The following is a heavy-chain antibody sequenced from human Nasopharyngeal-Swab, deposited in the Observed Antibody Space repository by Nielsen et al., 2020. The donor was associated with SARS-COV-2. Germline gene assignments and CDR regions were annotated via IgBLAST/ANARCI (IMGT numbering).Heavy chain of an antibody. Sequence: GESLKISCVASGFTFDDYGLHWVRQVPGKGLDWVSLISWDGVNTYYADSVKGRFTISRDNSRNSLFLQMNSLKTEDTALYYCAKGVHYMSYFHTPPSDHWGQGTPVTVSS. CDR1: GFTFDDYG. V-gene: IGHV3-43*01. J-gene: IGHJ4*02. CDR2: ISWDGVNT. D-gene: IGHD3-10*01. CDR3: AKGVHYMSYFHTPPSDH.